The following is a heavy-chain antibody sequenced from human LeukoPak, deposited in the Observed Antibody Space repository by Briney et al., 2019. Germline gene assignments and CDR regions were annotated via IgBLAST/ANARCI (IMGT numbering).Heavy chain of an antibody. V-gene: IGHV1-69*05. CDR1: GGTFGSYA. Sequence: GASVKVSCKASGGTFGSYAISWVRQAPGQGLEWMGGIIPIFGTANYAQKFQGRVTITTDESTSTAYMELSSLRSEDTAVYYRARATYSSSHAFDIWGQGTMVTVSS. D-gene: IGHD6-6*01. CDR2: IIPIFGTA. CDR3: ARATYSSSHAFDI. J-gene: IGHJ3*02.